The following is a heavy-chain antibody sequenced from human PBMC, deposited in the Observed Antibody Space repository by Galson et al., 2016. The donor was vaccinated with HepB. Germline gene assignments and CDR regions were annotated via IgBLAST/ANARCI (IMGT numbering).Heavy chain of an antibody. CDR3: AREAVCDDTSCYYDY. CDR2: IKPDSGAP. CDR1: GHTFTAYY. Sequence: SVKVSCKALGHTFTAYYLHWVRQAPGQGLEWLGWIKPDSGAPTYAPKFQGRVTMTRDTSISTAYMEVSRLRSDDTAVYYCAREAVCDDTSCYYDYWGQGTLVTVSS. V-gene: IGHV1-2*02. D-gene: IGHD2-2*01. J-gene: IGHJ4*02.